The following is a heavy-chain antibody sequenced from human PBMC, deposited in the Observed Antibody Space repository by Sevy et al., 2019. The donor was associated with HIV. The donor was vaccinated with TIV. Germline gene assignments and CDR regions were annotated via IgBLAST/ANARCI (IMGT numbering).Heavy chain of an antibody. J-gene: IGHJ6*02. CDR3: AKDFLFVVVPAANGMDV. D-gene: IGHD2-2*01. Sequence: GGSLRLSCAASGFTFSSYAMSWVRQAPGKGLEWVSAISGSGGSTYYADSMKGRFTISRDNSKNTLYLQMNSLRAEDTAVYYCAKDFLFVVVPAANGMDVWGQGTTVTVSS. CDR1: GFTFSSYA. V-gene: IGHV3-23*01. CDR2: ISGSGGST.